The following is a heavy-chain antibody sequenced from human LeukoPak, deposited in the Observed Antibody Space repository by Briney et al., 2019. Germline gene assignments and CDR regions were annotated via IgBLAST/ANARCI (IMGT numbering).Heavy chain of an antibody. D-gene: IGHD3-3*01. J-gene: IGHJ5*02. CDR3: AKDTYYDFWSGPSNWFDP. V-gene: IGHV3-43*02. Sequence: GGSLRLSCAASGFTFDDYAMHWVRQAPGKGLELDSLISGDGGSTYYADSVKGRFTISRDNSKNSLYLQMNSLRTEDTALYYCAKDTYYDFWSGPSNWFDPWGQGTLVTVSS. CDR2: ISGDGGST. CDR1: GFTFDDYA.